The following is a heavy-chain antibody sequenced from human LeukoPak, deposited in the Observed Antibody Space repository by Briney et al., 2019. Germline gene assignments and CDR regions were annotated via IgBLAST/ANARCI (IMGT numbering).Heavy chain of an antibody. V-gene: IGHV3-21*01. Sequence: PGGSLRLSCAASGFTFSSYSMNWVRQAPGKGLEWVSSISSSSSYIYYADSVEGRFTISRDNAKNGLYVKMNSLRAEDTAVYYCARLMTYEILAGYDYWGEGTLVTVSS. CDR3: ARLMTYEILAGYDY. CDR2: ISSSSSYI. D-gene: IGHD3-9*01. J-gene: IGHJ4*02. CDR1: GFTFSSYS.